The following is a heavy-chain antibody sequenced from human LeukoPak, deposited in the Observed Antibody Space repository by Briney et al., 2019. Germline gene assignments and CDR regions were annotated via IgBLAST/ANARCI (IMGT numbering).Heavy chain of an antibody. D-gene: IGHD1-26*01. CDR1: GGSISSYY. Sequence: PSETLSLTCTVSGGSISSYYWSWIRQPPGKGLEWIGYIYYSGSTNYNPSLKSRVTISVDTSKNQFSLKLSSVTAADTAVYYCARALVGAPWVFDYWGQGTLVTVSS. V-gene: IGHV4-59*01. CDR3: ARALVGAPWVFDY. CDR2: IYYSGST. J-gene: IGHJ4*02.